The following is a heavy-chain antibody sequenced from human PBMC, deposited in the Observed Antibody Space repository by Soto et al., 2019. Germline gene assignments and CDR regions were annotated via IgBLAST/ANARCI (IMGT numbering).Heavy chain of an antibody. Sequence: GGSLRLSCAASGFTFSSYAMHWVRQAPGKGLEWVAVISYDGSNKYYADSVKGRFTISRDNSKNTLYLQMNSLRAEDTAVYYCATGGSSSWYVVNYYYYGMDVWGQGTTVTVSS. CDR1: GFTFSSYA. CDR3: ATGGSSSWYVVNYYYYGMDV. D-gene: IGHD6-13*01. J-gene: IGHJ6*02. V-gene: IGHV3-30-3*01. CDR2: ISYDGSNK.